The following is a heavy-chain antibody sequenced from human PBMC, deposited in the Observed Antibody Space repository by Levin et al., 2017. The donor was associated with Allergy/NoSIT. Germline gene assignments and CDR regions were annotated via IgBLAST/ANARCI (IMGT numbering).Heavy chain of an antibody. V-gene: IGHV3-53*01. CDR1: GFTVSRNY. Sequence: GESLKISCAASGFTVSRNYMTWVRQAPGKGLEWVSVIYTGGTTYYAGSVTGRFTISRDNSKNTLYLQMNSLRAEDTAVYYCARGVDTTMVVPGYWGQGTLVTVSS. CDR2: IYTGGTT. D-gene: IGHD5-18*01. J-gene: IGHJ4*02. CDR3: ARGVDTTMVVPGY.